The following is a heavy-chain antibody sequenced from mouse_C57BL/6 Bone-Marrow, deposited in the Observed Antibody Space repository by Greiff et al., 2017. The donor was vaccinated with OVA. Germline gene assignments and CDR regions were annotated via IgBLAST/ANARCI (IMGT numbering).Heavy chain of an antibody. Sequence: EVKLVESEGGLVQPGSSMKLSCTASGFTFSDYYMAWVRQVPEKGLEWVANINYDGSSTYYLDSLKSRFIISRDNAKNILYLQMSSLKSEDTATYYCARRDGNYLDYWGQGTTLTVSS. J-gene: IGHJ2*01. CDR3: ARRDGNYLDY. D-gene: IGHD2-1*01. CDR1: GFTFSDYY. CDR2: INYDGSST. V-gene: IGHV5-16*01.